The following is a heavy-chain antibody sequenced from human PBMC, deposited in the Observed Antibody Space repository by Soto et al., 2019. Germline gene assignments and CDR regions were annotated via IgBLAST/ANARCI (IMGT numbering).Heavy chain of an antibody. CDR2: INHSGST. V-gene: IGHV4-34*01. D-gene: IGHD3-10*01. CDR3: ARGRRVTNGMDV. J-gene: IGHJ6*02. Sequence: SETLSLTCAVYGGSFSGYYWSWIRQPPGKGLEWIGEINHSGSTNYNPSHKSRVTISVDTSKNQFSLKLSSVTAADTAVYYCARGRRVTNGMDVWGQGTTVTVSS. CDR1: GGSFSGYY.